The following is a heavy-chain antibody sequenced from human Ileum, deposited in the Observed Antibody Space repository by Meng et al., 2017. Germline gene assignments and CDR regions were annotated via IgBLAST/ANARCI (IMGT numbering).Heavy chain of an antibody. CDR2: IHHSGST. CDR3: AREWSGSYRHFDY. CDR1: GGSISTSDW. Sequence: VQRQESGPGLLKPSGTLFLTCAVSGGSISTSDWWSWVRQPPGKGLEWIGEIHHSGSTNYNPSLKSRVTISVDKSKNQFSLKLNSVTAADTAVYYCAREWSGSYRHFDYWGQGTLVTVSS. D-gene: IGHD1-26*01. J-gene: IGHJ4*02. V-gene: IGHV4-4*02.